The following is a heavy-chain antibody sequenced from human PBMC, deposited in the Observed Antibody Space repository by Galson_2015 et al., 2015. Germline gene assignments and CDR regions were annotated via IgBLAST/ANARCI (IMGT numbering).Heavy chain of an antibody. V-gene: IGHV1-3*01. CDR2: INAGNGNT. J-gene: IGHJ3*02. CDR3: ASGYCSGGSCLLGTLSAFDI. Sequence: SVKVSCKASGYTFTSYAMHWVRQAPGQRLEWMGWINAGNGNTKYSQKFQGRVTITRDTSASTAYMELSSLRSEDTAVYYCASGYCSGGSCLLGTLSAFDIWGQGTMVTVSS. CDR1: GYTFTSYA. D-gene: IGHD2-15*01.